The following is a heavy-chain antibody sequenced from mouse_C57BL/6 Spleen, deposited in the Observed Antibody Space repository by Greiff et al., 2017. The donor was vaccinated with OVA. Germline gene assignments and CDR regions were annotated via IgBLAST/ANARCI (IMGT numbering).Heavy chain of an antibody. CDR3: ARGDSSGYVGWFAY. Sequence: QVQLQQSGAELVKPGASVTLSCKASGYTFTTYPIEWMKQNHGKSLEWIGNFHPYNDDTKYNEKFKGKATLTVEKSSSTVYLELSRLTSDDSAVYYCARGDSSGYVGWFAYWGQGTLVTVSA. J-gene: IGHJ3*01. D-gene: IGHD3-2*02. CDR2: FHPYNDDT. CDR1: GYTFTTYP. V-gene: IGHV1-47*01.